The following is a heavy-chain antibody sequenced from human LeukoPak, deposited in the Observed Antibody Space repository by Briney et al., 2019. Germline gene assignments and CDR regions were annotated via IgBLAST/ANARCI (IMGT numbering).Heavy chain of an antibody. D-gene: IGHD2-2*01. V-gene: IGHV1-69*04. J-gene: IGHJ4*02. CDR2: IIPILGIA. Sequence: GASVKVSCKASGGTFSSYAISWVRQAPGQGLEWMGRIIPILGIANYAQKFQGRVTITADKSTSTAYMELSSLRSEDTAVYYCARDEEEGCSSTSCRKDYWGQGTLVTVSS. CDR1: GGTFSSYA. CDR3: ARDEEEGCSSTSCRKDY.